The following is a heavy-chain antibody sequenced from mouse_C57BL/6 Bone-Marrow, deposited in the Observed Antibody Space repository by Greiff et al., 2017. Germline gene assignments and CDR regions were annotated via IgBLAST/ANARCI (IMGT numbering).Heavy chain of an antibody. CDR1: GYTFTSYG. Sequence: QVQLQQSGAELARPGASVKLSCKASGYTFTSYGISWVKQRTGKGLEWIGEIYPRSGNTYYNEKFKGKATLTADKSSSTAYMELRSLTSEDSAVYFCARVGPLLYYAMDNWGQGTSVTVSS. D-gene: IGHD2-1*01. V-gene: IGHV1-81*01. CDR3: ARVGPLLYYAMDN. J-gene: IGHJ4*01. CDR2: IYPRSGNT.